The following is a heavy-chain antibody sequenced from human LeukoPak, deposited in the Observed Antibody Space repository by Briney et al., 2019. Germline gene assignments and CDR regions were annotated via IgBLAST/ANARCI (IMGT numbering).Heavy chain of an antibody. CDR2: ISGSGGST. Sequence: GGSLRLSCAASGFTFSSYAMSWVRQAPGKGLEWVSAISGSGGSTYYADSVKGRFTISRDNSKNTPYLQMNSLRAEDTAVYYCAKDPNYDYVWGGFDYWGQGTLVTVSS. V-gene: IGHV3-23*01. D-gene: IGHD3-16*01. CDR1: GFTFSSYA. J-gene: IGHJ4*02. CDR3: AKDPNYDYVWGGFDY.